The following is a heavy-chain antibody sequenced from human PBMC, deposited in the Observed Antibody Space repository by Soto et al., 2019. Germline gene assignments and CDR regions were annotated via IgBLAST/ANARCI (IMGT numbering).Heavy chain of an antibody. J-gene: IGHJ4*02. Sequence: QVQLQRWGAGLLKPSETLSLTCAVYGGSFSGYYWSWIRQPPGKGLEWIGEINHSGSTNYNPSLKSRVTISVDTSKNQFSLKLSSVTAADTAVYYCARGRYYYGSGSYYYWGQGTLVTVSS. CDR3: ARGRYYYGSGSYYY. CDR1: GGSFSGYY. D-gene: IGHD3-10*01. CDR2: INHSGST. V-gene: IGHV4-34*01.